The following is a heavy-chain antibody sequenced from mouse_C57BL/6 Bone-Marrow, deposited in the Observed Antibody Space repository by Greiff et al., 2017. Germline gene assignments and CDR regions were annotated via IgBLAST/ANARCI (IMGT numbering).Heavy chain of an antibody. CDR1: GYTFTSYT. Sequence: QVQLKQSGAELARPGASVKMSCKASGYTFTSYTMHWVNQRPGQGLEWIGYINPSSGYTKYNQKFKDKATLTADKSSSAAYMQLSSLTSDDSAVYYCARDGPNAYWGRGTRVTVAA. V-gene: IGHV1-4*01. CDR2: INPSSGYT. CDR3: ARDGPNAY. J-gene: IGHJ3*01. D-gene: IGHD2-3*01.